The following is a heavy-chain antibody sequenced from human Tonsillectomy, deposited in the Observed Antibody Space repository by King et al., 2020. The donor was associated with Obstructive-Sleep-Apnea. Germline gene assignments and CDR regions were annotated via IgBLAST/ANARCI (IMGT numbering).Heavy chain of an antibody. J-gene: IGHJ5*02. V-gene: IGHV4-30-4*01. D-gene: IGHD6-19*01. CDR3: ARGSAVAGNSRFDH. CDR1: GDSVNGGDYY. Sequence: VQLQESGPGLVKPSQTLSLTCIVSGDSVNGGDYYWTWIRLPPGKGLEWIGHLYHNGNSYYNPSLKSRLTISLDPPNNHVPLRLKSVTAADTALYFCARGSAVAGNSRFDHWGQGSLVTVSS. CDR2: LYHNGNS.